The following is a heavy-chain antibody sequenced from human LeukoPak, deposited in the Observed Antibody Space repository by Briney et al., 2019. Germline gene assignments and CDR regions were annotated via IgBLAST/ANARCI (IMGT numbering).Heavy chain of an antibody. J-gene: IGHJ6*03. V-gene: IGHV3-53*01. CDR2: IYSGGST. D-gene: IGHD6-13*01. CDR3: AREDSSSYYYMDV. Sequence: PGGSLRLSCAASGFTVSSNYMSWVRQAPGKGLEWVSVIYSGGSTYYADSVKGRFTISRDNSKNTLYLQMNSLRAEDTAVYYCAREDSSSYYYMDVWGKGTTVTLSS. CDR1: GFTVSSNY.